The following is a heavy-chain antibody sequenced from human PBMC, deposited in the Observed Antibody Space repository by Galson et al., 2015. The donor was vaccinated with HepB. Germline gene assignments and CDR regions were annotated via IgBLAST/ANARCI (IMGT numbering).Heavy chain of an antibody. Sequence: SLRLSCAASGFTFSNAWMNWVRQAPGKGLEWVGRIKSKTDGGTTDYAAPVKGRFTISRDNAKSTVFLQMNILRDEDTAVYYCARGLSGRYGMDVWGQGTTVTVSS. V-gene: IGHV3-15*07. CDR1: GFTFSNAW. J-gene: IGHJ6*02. CDR2: IKSKTDGGTT. D-gene: IGHD2-15*01. CDR3: ARGLSGRYGMDV.